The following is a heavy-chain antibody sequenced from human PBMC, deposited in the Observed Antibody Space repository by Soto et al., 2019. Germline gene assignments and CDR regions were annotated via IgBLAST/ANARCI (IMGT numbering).Heavy chain of an antibody. CDR1: GFTFSSYG. CDR2: ISYDGSNK. CDR3: AKDAPPDCSNSCYTSGMDV. Sequence: QVQLVESGGGVVQPGRSLRLSCAASGFTFSSYGMHWVRQAPGKGLEWVAVISYDGSNKYYADSVKGRFTISRDNSKNTLYLQMNSLRAEDTAVYYCAKDAPPDCSNSCYTSGMDVWGQGTTVTVSS. V-gene: IGHV3-30*18. J-gene: IGHJ6*02. D-gene: IGHD2-2*02.